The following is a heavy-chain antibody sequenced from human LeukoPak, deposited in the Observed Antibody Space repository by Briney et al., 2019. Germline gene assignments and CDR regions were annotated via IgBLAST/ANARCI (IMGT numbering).Heavy chain of an antibody. Sequence: ASVKVSCKTSGYTFTSYAMNWVRQAPGQGLEWMGWISAYNGNTNYAQKLQGRVTMTTDTSTSTAYMELGSLGSDDTAVYYCARVRSTSHYLDYWGQGTLVTVSS. D-gene: IGHD2-2*01. V-gene: IGHV1-18*01. J-gene: IGHJ4*02. CDR2: ISAYNGNT. CDR3: ARVRSTSHYLDY. CDR1: GYTFTSYA.